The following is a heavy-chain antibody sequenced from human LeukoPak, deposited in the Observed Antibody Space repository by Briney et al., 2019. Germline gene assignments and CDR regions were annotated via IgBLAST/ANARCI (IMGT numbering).Heavy chain of an antibody. CDR1: GGSISSSSYY. Sequence: SETLSLTCTVSGGSISSSSYYWGWIRQPPGKGLEWIGSIYYSGSTYYNPSLKGRVTISVDTSKNQFSLKLSSVTAADTAVYFCARGVVNNFDYWGQGLLVTGSS. CDR2: IYYSGST. CDR3: ARGVVNNFDY. D-gene: IGHD4-23*01. J-gene: IGHJ4*02. V-gene: IGHV4-39*07.